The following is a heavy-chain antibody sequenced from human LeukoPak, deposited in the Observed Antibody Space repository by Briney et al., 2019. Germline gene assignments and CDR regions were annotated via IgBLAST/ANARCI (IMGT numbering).Heavy chain of an antibody. V-gene: IGHV3-21*01. CDR1: GFTFSSHR. D-gene: IGHD2-2*01. J-gene: IGHJ3*02. CDR3: ASRYCTSTNCYAFDI. CDR2: ISSDSNYI. Sequence: GGSLRLSCAPSGFTFSSHRMNWVRQAPGKGLEWVSSISSDSNYIFYADSVQGRFTISRDNAENSLFLQMNSLRAEDTAVYYCASRYCTSTNCYAFDIWGQGTMVTVPS.